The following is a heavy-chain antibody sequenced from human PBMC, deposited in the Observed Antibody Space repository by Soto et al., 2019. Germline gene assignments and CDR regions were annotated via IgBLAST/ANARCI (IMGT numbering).Heavy chain of an antibody. CDR2: IYYNGST. Sequence: QVQLQESVPGLVKPSETLSLTCTVSGGSISSYYWNWIRHPPGKGLEWIGYIYYNGSTNYNPSLKSRVTISVDTSKNQFSLKLSSVTAADTAVYYCARAHSPNWFDPWGQGTLVTVSS. CDR1: GGSISSYY. V-gene: IGHV4-59*01. J-gene: IGHJ5*02. D-gene: IGHD5-18*01. CDR3: ARAHSPNWFDP.